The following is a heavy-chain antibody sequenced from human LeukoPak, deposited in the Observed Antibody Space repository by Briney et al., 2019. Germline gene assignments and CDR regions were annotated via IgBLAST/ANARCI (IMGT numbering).Heavy chain of an antibody. Sequence: SETLSLTCTVSGGSISSYYWSWIRQPPGKGLEWIGYIYYSGSTNYNPSLKSRVTISVDTSKNQFSLKLSSVTAADTAVYYCARGFPFDYGGNGYYFDYWGQGTLVTVSS. J-gene: IGHJ4*02. CDR2: IYYSGST. CDR1: GGSISSYY. D-gene: IGHD4-23*01. CDR3: ARGFPFDYGGNGYYFDY. V-gene: IGHV4-59*01.